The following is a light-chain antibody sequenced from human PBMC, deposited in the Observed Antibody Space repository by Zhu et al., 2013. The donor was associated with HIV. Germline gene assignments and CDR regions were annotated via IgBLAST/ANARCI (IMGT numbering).Light chain of an antibody. CDR2: AAS. V-gene: IGKV1-6*02. Sequence: IQMTQSPSSLSAYVGDRVTITCRTSQGIRNDLGWYQQKPSEAPKRLIYAASSLQSGVPSRFNGSGSGTDFTLTITSLQSEDLGTYYCLQHHTYPLTFGGGPKVEIK. CDR3: LQHHTYPLT. J-gene: IGKJ4*01. CDR1: QGIRND.